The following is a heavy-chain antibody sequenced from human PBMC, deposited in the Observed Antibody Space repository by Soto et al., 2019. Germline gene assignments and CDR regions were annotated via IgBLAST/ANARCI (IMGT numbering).Heavy chain of an antibody. D-gene: IGHD6-13*01. J-gene: IGHJ6*02. CDR2: IIPIFGTA. CDR3: ARELDSSSWYKYYYYGMDV. V-gene: IGHV1-69*13. CDR1: GGTFSSYA. Sequence: SVKVSCKASGGTFSSYASSWVRQAPGQGLEWMGGIIPIFGTANYAQKFQGRVTITADESTSTAYMELSSLRSEDTAVYYCARELDSSSWYKYYYYGMDVWGQRITVTVCS.